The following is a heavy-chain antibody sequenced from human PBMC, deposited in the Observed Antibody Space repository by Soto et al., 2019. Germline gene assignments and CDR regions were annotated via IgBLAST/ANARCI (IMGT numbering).Heavy chain of an antibody. D-gene: IGHD3-10*01. CDR2: IYYSGST. CDR1: GGSISSSSYY. Sequence: SETLSLTCTVSGGSISSSSYYWGWIRQPPGKGLEWIGSIYYSGSTNYNPSLKSRVTISVDTSKNQFSLKLNSMTAADTAVYYCARHNYGSGSTYLDYWGQGTLVTVSS. CDR3: ARHNYGSGSTYLDY. V-gene: IGHV4-39*01. J-gene: IGHJ4*02.